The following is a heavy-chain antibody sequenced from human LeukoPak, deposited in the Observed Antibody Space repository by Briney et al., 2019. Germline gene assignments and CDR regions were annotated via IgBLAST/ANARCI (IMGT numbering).Heavy chain of an antibody. Sequence: GGSLRHSCAASGFTFDSYAMSWVRQAPGKGLQWVSGISGSGRTTYYAYSVKGRFTISRDNSKNTLYLQMNSLRAEDTAVYYCAKGGGDYLIFYGMDVWGQGTTVTVSS. V-gene: IGHV3-23*01. J-gene: IGHJ6*02. CDR1: GFTFDSYA. D-gene: IGHD4-17*01. CDR3: AKGGGDYLIFYGMDV. CDR2: ISGSGRTT.